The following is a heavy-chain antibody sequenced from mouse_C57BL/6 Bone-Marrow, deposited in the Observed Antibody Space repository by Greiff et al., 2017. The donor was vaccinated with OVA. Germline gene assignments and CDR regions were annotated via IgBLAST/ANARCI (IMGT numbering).Heavy chain of an antibody. Sequence: VKLMESGGGLVQPGGSLKLSCAASGFTFSDYGMAWVRPAPRKGPEWVAFISNLAYSIYYADTVTGRFTISRENAKNTLYLEMSSLRSEDTAMYYCARQGFAYWGQGTLVTVSA. J-gene: IGHJ3*01. CDR3: ARQGFAY. V-gene: IGHV5-15*01. CDR2: ISNLAYSI. CDR1: GFTFSDYG.